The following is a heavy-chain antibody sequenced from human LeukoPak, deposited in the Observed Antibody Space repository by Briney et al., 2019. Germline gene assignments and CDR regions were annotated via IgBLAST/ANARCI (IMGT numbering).Heavy chain of an antibody. CDR1: GFTFSSYS. J-gene: IGHJ4*02. D-gene: IGHD3-22*01. Sequence: GGSLRLSCAASGFTFSSYSMNWVRQAPGKGLEWASSISSSSSYIYYADSVKGRFTISRDNAKNSLYLQMNSLRAEDTAVYYCARGGSMIVESLPFDYWGQGTLVTVSS. CDR3: ARGGSMIVESLPFDY. V-gene: IGHV3-21*01. CDR2: ISSSSSYI.